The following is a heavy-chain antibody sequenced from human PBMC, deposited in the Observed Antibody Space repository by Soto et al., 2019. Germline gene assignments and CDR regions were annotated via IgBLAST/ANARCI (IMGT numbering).Heavy chain of an antibody. CDR2: ISSSSSYI. CDR3: ARPPNYYDSRGYYGY. V-gene: IGHV3-21*01. J-gene: IGHJ4*02. CDR1: GFTFSSYS. Sequence: GGSLRLSCSASGFTFSSYSMNWVRQAPGKGLEWVSSISSSSSYIYYADSVKGRFTISRDNAKNSLYLQMNSLRAEDTAVYYCARPPNYYDSRGYYGYWGQGTLVTVSS. D-gene: IGHD3-22*01.